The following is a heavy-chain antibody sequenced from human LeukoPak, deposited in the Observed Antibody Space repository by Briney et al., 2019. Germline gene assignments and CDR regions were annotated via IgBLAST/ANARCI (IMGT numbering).Heavy chain of an antibody. CDR3: ARRGQLVYFDY. V-gene: IGHV1-46*01. J-gene: IGHJ4*02. D-gene: IGHD6-6*01. Sequence: ASVKVSCKASGYTFTGYYMHWVRQAPGQGLEWMGIINPSGGSTSYAQKFQGRVTMTRDTSTSTVYMELSSLRSEDTAVYYCARRGQLVYFDYWGQGTLVTVSS. CDR2: INPSGGST. CDR1: GYTFTGYY.